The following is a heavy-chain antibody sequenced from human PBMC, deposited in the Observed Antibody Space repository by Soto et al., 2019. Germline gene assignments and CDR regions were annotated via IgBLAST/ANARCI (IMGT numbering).Heavy chain of an antibody. D-gene: IGHD3-22*01. CDR2: IYYSGST. Sequence: PSETLSLTCTVSGGFIINPYWSWSLQPPGKGLEWIGYIYYSGSTNYNPSLKSRVTISVDTSKNQFSLKLSSVTAADTAVYYCARYYYDSSAYIDFWGQGTLVTVSS. CDR3: ARYYYDSSAYIDF. J-gene: IGHJ4*02. V-gene: IGHV4-59*08. CDR1: GGFIINPY.